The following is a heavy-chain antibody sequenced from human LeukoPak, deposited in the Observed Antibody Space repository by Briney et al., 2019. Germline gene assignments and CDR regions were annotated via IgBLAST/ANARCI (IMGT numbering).Heavy chain of an antibody. CDR3: AREGRDGYNYRALDY. J-gene: IGHJ4*02. Sequence: KPSETLSLTCSVSGGSISNYFWTWIRQPPGKGLEWIGYIYSSGSTNYSPSLKSRVTMSVDTSKNQFSLNLSSVTAADTAVYYCAREGRDGYNYRALDYWGQGTLVSVSS. CDR1: GGSISNYF. V-gene: IGHV4-59*12. D-gene: IGHD5-24*01. CDR2: IYSSGST.